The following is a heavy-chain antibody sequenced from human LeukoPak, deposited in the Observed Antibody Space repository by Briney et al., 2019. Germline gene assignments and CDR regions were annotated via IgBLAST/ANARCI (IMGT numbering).Heavy chain of an antibody. V-gene: IGHV4-39*07. CDR2: IYYSGST. Sequence: PSETLSLTCTVSDGSISSSSYYWGWIRQPPGKGLEWIGNIYYSGSTYYNPSLKSRVTISVDTSKNQFSLKLSSVTAADTAVYYCARGTRYYDSGSYPYYNYYMDVWDKGTTVTVSS. D-gene: IGHD3-10*01. J-gene: IGHJ6*03. CDR3: ARGTRYYDSGSYPYYNYYMDV. CDR1: DGSISSSSYY.